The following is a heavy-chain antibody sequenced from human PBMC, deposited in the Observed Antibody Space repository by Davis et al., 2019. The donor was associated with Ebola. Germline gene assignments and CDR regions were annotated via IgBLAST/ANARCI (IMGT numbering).Heavy chain of an antibody. D-gene: IGHD2-21*01. Sequence: MPSETLSLTCTVSGGSINNYYWSWIRQPAGKGLEWIGRMHSTGRTNSNPSLQSQVTMSLDTSKNQFSLKLSSVTAADTAVYYCARAARLFPMAADYFDYWGQGTLVTVSS. V-gene: IGHV4-4*07. CDR1: GGSINNYY. CDR3: ARAARLFPMAADYFDY. CDR2: MHSTGRT. J-gene: IGHJ4*02.